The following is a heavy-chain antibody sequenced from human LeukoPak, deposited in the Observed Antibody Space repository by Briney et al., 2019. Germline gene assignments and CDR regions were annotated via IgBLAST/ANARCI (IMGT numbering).Heavy chain of an antibody. CDR1: GFTFTSSA. Sequence: ASVKVSCKASGFTFTSSAMQWVRQARGQRLEWIGWIVVGSGNTNYAQKFQERVTITRDMSTSTAYMELSSLRSEDTAVYYCAAHPSWIQLSRAEYYFDYWGQGTLVTVSS. D-gene: IGHD5-18*01. CDR3: AAHPSWIQLSRAEYYFDY. CDR2: IVVGSGNT. V-gene: IGHV1-58*02. J-gene: IGHJ4*02.